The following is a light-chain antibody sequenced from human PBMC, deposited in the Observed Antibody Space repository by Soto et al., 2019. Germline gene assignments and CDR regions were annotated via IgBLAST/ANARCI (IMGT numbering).Light chain of an antibody. V-gene: IGLV2-8*01. Sequence: QSVLTQPPSASGSPGQSVTISCSGTSSDVGGYDFVSWYQQYPGKAPRLMIYEVNKRPSGVPDRFSGSKSGNTASLSVSGLQAEDEADYYCSSYAGFNTLVFGGGTKLTVL. CDR3: SSYAGFNTLV. J-gene: IGLJ2*01. CDR2: EVN. CDR1: SSDVGGYDF.